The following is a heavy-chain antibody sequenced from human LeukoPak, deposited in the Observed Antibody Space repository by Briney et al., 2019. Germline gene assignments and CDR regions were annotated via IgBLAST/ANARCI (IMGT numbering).Heavy chain of an antibody. CDR1: GFDFNTFC. Sequence: PGGSLRLSCAASGFDFNTFCIQWVRPTPGKGLEWVAVISSDGSKQYYGDSVKGRFTISRDNSKNMLYLQINSLRPEDTAVYYCAKSGGYCTDGICYHFDYWGQGTLVTVSS. D-gene: IGHD2-8*01. J-gene: IGHJ4*02. CDR3: AKSGGYCTDGICYHFDY. CDR2: ISSDGSKQ. V-gene: IGHV3-30*18.